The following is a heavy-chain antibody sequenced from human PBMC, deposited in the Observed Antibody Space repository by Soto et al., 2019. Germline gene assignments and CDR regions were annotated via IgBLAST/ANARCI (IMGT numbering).Heavy chain of an antibody. CDR3: ARDSAHCISNSCYPGTDY. CDR2: IIPIFGTA. J-gene: IGHJ4*02. D-gene: IGHD2-2*01. CDR1: GGTFSSYA. V-gene: IGHV1-69*12. Sequence: QVQLVQSGAEVKKPGSSVKVSCKASGGTFSSYAISWVRQAPGQGLEWMGGIIPIFGTANYAQKFQGRVTITADXXTXTXCMELSSLRSEDTAVYYCARDSAHCISNSCYPGTDYWGQGTLVTVSS.